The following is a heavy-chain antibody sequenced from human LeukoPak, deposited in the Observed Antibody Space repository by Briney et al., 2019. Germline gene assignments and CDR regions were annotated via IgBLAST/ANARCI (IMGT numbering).Heavy chain of an antibody. J-gene: IGHJ4*02. CDR3: ARDHSLTTVRDSSGLDY. CDR2: IIPILDIA. CDR1: GGTFSSYA. Sequence: SVKVSCKASGGTFSSYAISWVRQAPGQGLEWMGRIIPILDIANYAQKFQGRVTITADKSTSTAYMELSSLRSEDTAMYYCARDHSLTTVRDSSGLDYWGQGTLVTVSS. V-gene: IGHV1-69*04. D-gene: IGHD6-19*01.